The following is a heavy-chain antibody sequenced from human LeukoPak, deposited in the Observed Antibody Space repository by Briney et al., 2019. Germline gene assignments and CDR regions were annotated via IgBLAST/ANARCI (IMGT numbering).Heavy chain of an antibody. CDR2: INTNTGNP. D-gene: IGHD3-22*01. CDR3: ARVVHPYDYESSGLTYDAFDI. CDR1: GYTFTSYS. J-gene: IGHJ3*02. V-gene: IGHV7-4-1*02. Sequence: GASVKVSCKASGYTFTSYSMNWARQAPGQGLEWLGWINTNTGNPTYAQGFTGRFVFSLDTSVNTAYLQISSLKAEDTAVYYCARVVHPYDYESSGLTYDAFDIWGQGTLVTVSS.